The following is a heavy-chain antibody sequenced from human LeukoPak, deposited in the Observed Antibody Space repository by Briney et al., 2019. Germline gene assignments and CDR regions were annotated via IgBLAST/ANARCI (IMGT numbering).Heavy chain of an antibody. V-gene: IGHV1-46*01. CDR1: GYSFTSYY. CDR2: INPSGGYT. J-gene: IGHJ4*01. Sequence: ASVKVSCKASGYSFTSYYIHWVRQAPGQGLEWMGIINPSGGYTSYAQKFQDRVTMTRDTSTSIVYMEVSSLRSDDTAVHYCARRNYGDHLDYWGQGTLVTVSS. D-gene: IGHD4-17*01. CDR3: ARRNYGDHLDY.